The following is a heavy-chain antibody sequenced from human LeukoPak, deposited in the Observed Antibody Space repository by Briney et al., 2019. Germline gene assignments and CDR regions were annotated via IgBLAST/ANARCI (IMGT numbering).Heavy chain of an antibody. D-gene: IGHD2-15*01. V-gene: IGHV1-18*01. CDR2: ISTYNGNT. CDR3: ARGEDCSGGSCYVRCPDY. J-gene: IGHJ4*02. CDR1: GYTFTSYG. Sequence: ASVKVSCKASGYTFTSYGISWVRQAPGQGLGWMGWISTYNGNTNYAQKLQGRVTMITDTSTSTDYMELRSLRSDDTAVYDCARGEDCSGGSCYVRCPDYWGQGTLVTVSS.